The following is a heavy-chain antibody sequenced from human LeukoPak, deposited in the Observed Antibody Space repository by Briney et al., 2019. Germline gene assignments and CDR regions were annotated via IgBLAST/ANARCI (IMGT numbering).Heavy chain of an antibody. Sequence: SETLSLTCAVSGDSISRYSWSWIRQPPGKGLEWLGNILYTGSTNYNPSLKSRVSISTDTSKNQFSLKLTSVTAADTAVYYCARGGRGYYYDSSGYSYQTYYYGLDVWCQGTTVTVSS. CDR3: ARGGRGYYYDSSGYSYQTYYYGLDV. D-gene: IGHD3-22*01. CDR1: GDSISRYS. J-gene: IGHJ6*02. CDR2: ILYTGST. V-gene: IGHV4-59*01.